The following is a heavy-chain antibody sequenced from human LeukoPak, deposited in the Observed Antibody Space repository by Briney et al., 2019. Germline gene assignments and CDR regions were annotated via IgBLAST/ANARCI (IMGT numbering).Heavy chain of an antibody. V-gene: IGHV3-23*01. CDR3: AKAPTLHHASGL. CDR2: LSGSGSST. Sequence: GGSLRLSCTASGFMFGSDAMNWVRQAPGMGLEWVSALSGSGSSTDYADSVKGRFTSSRDNSKSTLYLQMNSLRVEDTTVYYCAKAPTLHHASGLWGQGTMVTVSS. J-gene: IGHJ3*01. D-gene: IGHD7-27*01. CDR1: GFMFGSDA.